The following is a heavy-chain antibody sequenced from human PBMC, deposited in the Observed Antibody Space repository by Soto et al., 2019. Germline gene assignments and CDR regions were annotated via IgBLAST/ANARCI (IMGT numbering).Heavy chain of an antibody. Sequence: QVRLQESGPGLVKPSETLSLTCTVSGASISRYYWSWIRQSPGKGLEWIGYLYNTGSTIYNPSLKSRVTLSVDPSKHHFFLKMNSVTAADTAVYYCARDLWGSCGVDCHPLEVWGQGTTVTVSS. CDR3: ARDLWGSCGVDCHPLEV. CDR2: LYNTGST. CDR1: GASISRYY. D-gene: IGHD2-21*02. V-gene: IGHV4-59*01. J-gene: IGHJ6*02.